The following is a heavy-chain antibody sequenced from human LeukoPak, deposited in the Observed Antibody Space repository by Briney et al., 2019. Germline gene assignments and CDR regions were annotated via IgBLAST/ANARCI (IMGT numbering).Heavy chain of an antibody. J-gene: IGHJ4*02. V-gene: IGHV3-21*01. D-gene: IGHD6-6*01. CDR3: VREHPYSSSFLWPAPYYFDY. CDR2: ISSSSSYI. CDR1: GFTFSSYS. Sequence: PGGSLRLSCAASGFTFSSYSMNWVRQAPGKGLEWVSSISSSSSYIYYADSVKGRFTISRDNAKNSLYLQMNSLRAEDTAVYYCVREHPYSSSFLWPAPYYFDYWGQGTLVTVSS.